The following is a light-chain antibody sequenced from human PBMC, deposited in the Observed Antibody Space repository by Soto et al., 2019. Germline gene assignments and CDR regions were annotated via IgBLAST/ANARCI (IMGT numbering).Light chain of an antibody. J-gene: IGKJ4*01. CDR2: DAS. V-gene: IGKV3-11*01. CDR3: QQRSSWPRALT. Sequence: EIVLTQSPATLSLSPGETASLSCRASQSVSSYLAWYQQKPGQAPRLLIYDASNRATGIPARFSGSGSGTDFTLTSSSLEPADVAVYYCQQRSSWPRALTFGGGTKVEIK. CDR1: QSVSSY.